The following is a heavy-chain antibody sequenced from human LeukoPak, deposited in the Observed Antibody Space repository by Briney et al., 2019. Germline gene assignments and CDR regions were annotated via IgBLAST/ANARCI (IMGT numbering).Heavy chain of an antibody. Sequence: GGSLRLSCVASGFPFSSYWMTWVRQAPEKGLEWVANINEDGSQKYYLGSVTGRFTISRDNAKNSLYLQMNSLSAEDTAMYYCARDGGWHRFDYWGQGTLVIVSS. CDR2: INEDGSQK. CDR1: GFPFSSYW. D-gene: IGHD6-19*01. CDR3: ARDGGWHRFDY. J-gene: IGHJ4*02. V-gene: IGHV3-7*03.